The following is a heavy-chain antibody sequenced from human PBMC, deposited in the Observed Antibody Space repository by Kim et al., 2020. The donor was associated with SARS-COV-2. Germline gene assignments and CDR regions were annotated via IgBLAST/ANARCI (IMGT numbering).Heavy chain of an antibody. CDR2: GTT. Sequence: GTTEYAASVQGRFTISRDDSRSIAYIQMNSLKTEDTGVYYCARGGRDGDSWGQGTLVTVSS. CDR3: ARGGRDGDS. J-gene: IGHJ4*02. D-gene: IGHD2-21*01. V-gene: IGHV3-49*02.